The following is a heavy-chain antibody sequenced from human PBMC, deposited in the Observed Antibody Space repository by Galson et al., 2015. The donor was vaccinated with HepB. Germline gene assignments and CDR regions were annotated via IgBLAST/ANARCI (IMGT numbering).Heavy chain of an antibody. CDR3: ARISIYARDFDY. Sequence: PALVKPTQTLTLTCTVSGFSLARTDVGVTWVRQPPGKALEWLAHIFSSGETSYNTSLESRLTISMDTSKSQVVLTMTNMDPVDTGTYYCARISIYARDFDYWGQGTQVTVFS. J-gene: IGHJ4*02. CDR1: GFSLARTDVG. CDR2: IFSSGET. V-gene: IGHV2-26*01. D-gene: IGHD2/OR15-2a*01.